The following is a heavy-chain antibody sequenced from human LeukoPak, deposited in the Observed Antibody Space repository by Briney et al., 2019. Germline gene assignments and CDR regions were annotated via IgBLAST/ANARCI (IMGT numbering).Heavy chain of an antibody. V-gene: IGHV1-18*01. CDR2: ISAYNGNT. CDR3: ARDKDCSGGSCYSRYFDY. J-gene: IGHJ4*02. Sequence: ASVKVSCKASGYTFTSYGISWVRQAPGQGLEWMGWISAYNGNTNYAQKLQGRVTMTTDTSTSTAYMELRSLRSDDTAVYYCARDKDCSGGSCYSRYFDYWGQGTLVTVSS. CDR1: GYTFTSYG. D-gene: IGHD2-15*01.